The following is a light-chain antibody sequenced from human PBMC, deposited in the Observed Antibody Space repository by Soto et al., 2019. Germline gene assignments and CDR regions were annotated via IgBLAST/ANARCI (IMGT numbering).Light chain of an antibody. CDR1: QNISTW. Sequence: DIQMTQSPSTLSGSVGDRVTMTCRASQNISTWLAWYQQKPGKAPNLLIFGASSLESGVPSRFSGSGSGIEFTLTISSLQPEDFAIYYCQQYYTYWTFGQGTKVDIK. CDR2: GAS. CDR3: QQYYTYWT. V-gene: IGKV1-5*01. J-gene: IGKJ1*01.